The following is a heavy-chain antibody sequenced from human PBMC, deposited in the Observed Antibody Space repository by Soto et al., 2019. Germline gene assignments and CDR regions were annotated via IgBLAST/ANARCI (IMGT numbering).Heavy chain of an antibody. J-gene: IGHJ6*02. CDR1: AYSLRSHC. CDR3: EKDRPTVTTYGMDG. V-gene: IGHV3-30*18. Sequence: SFSVAAYSLRSHCMQGVRKAAGKGLEWVAVISYDGSNKYYADSVKGRFTISRDNSKNTLYLQMNSLRAEDTAVYYREKDRPTVTTYGMDGLGQGTTVTVSS. CDR2: ISYDGSNK. D-gene: IGHD4-17*01.